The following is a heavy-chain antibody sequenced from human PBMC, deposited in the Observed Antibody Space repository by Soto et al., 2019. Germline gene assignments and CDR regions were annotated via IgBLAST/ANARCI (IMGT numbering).Heavy chain of an antibody. D-gene: IGHD1-20*01. J-gene: IGHJ4*02. Sequence: EVQLLESGGGLVQPGGSLRLSCAASGFTFSSYAMSWVRQAPGKGLEWISAVSGSGGSTYYADSVKGRFTISRDNSKDTLYLPMNHLRAEDTAVYYCAKPPDYNWNDYWGQGTLVTVSS. CDR1: GFTFSSYA. CDR2: VSGSGGST. CDR3: AKPPDYNWNDY. V-gene: IGHV3-23*01.